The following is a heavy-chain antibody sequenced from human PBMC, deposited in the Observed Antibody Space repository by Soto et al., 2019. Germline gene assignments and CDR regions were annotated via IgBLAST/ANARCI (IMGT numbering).Heavy chain of an antibody. CDR3: ARDLRQQLSWFDP. CDR1: GGTFSSYA. D-gene: IGHD6-13*01. J-gene: IGHJ5*02. CDR2: IIPIFGTA. V-gene: IGHV1-69*13. Sequence: ASVKVSCKASGGTFSSYAISWVRQAPGQGLEWMGGIIPIFGTANYAQKFQGRVTITADESTSTAYMELSSLRSEDTAVYYCARDLRQQLSWFDPWGQGTLVTVSS.